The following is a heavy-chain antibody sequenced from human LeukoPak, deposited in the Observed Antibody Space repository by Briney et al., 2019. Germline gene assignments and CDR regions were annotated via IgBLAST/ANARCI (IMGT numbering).Heavy chain of an antibody. CDR2: INHSGST. CDR1: GGSFSGYY. V-gene: IGHV4-34*01. D-gene: IGHD5-18*01. Sequence: PSETLSLTCAVYGGSFSGYYWSWIRQPPGKGLEWIGEINHSGSTNYNPSLKSRVTISVDTSKNQFSLKLSSVTAADTAVHCARARGYSYVGKNYFDYWGQGTLVTVSS. CDR3: RARGYSYVGKNYFDY. J-gene: IGHJ4*02.